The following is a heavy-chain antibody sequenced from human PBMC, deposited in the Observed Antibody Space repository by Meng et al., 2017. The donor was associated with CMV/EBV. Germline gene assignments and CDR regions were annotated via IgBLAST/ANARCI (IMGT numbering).Heavy chain of an antibody. D-gene: IGHD6-13*01. CDR1: GGSISSGGYY. V-gene: IGHV4-31*03. J-gene: IGHJ5*02. CDR3: ASEVGSRGWFDP. Sequence: LRLSCTVSGGSISSGGYYWSWIRQHPGKGLEWIGYIYYSGSTYYNPSLKSRVTISVDTSKNQFSLKLSSVTAADTAVYYCASEVGSRGWFDPWGQGTLVTVSS. CDR2: IYYSGST.